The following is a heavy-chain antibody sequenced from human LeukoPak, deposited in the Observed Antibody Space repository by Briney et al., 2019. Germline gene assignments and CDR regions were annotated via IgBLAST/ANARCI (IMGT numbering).Heavy chain of an antibody. Sequence: GGSLRLSCAASGFTVSSNYMSWVRQAPGEGLEWVSIIYGGGSTFYADSVKGRFTISRDNSKNTLYLQMNSLRAEDTAVYYCARDDFYYGSGSYWAWGYYYGMDVWGQGTTVTVSS. CDR1: GFTVSSNY. J-gene: IGHJ6*02. CDR2: IYGGGST. D-gene: IGHD3-10*01. V-gene: IGHV3-66*01. CDR3: ARDDFYYGSGSYWAWGYYYGMDV.